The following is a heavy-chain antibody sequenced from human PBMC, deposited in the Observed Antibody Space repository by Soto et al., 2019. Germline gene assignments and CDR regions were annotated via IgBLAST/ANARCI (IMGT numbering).Heavy chain of an antibody. V-gene: IGHV3-23*01. CDR3: AKDAHGTWGYHWFDP. D-gene: IGHD7-27*01. CDR2: ISGSGGST. CDR1: GFTFSSYA. Sequence: EVQLLESGGGLVQPGGSLRLSCAASGFTFSSYAMSWVRQAPGKGLEWVSAISGSGGSTYYADSVKGRFTISRDNSKNTLYLQMTILRAEDTAVYYCAKDAHGTWGYHWFDPWGQGTLVTVSS. J-gene: IGHJ5*02.